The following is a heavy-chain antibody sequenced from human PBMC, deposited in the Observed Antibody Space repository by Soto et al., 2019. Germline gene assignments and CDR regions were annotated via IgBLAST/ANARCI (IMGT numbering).Heavy chain of an antibody. D-gene: IGHD2-8*02. CDR1: GDSISSYY. J-gene: IGHJ4*02. CDR2: IHYSGST. Sequence: QVQLQESGPGLVKPSETLSLTCTVSGDSISSYYWSWIRQPPGKGLELIGYIHYSGSTSYNPSLNSRVTISVDTSKNQFSLKMTSVTAADTAVYYCERTGGTANYWGQGTLVTVSS. V-gene: IGHV4-59*01. CDR3: ERTGGTANY.